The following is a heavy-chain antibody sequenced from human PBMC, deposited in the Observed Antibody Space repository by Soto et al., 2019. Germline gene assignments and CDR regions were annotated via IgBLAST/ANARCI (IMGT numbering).Heavy chain of an antibody. CDR1: GGSFSGYY. CDR3: ARGRGQNYDYVWGSYRYKGYYYGMDV. V-gene: IGHV4-34*01. D-gene: IGHD3-16*02. J-gene: IGHJ6*02. CDR2: INHSGST. Sequence: ASETLSLTCAVYGGSFSGYYWSWIRQPPGKGLEWIGEINHSGSTNYNPSLKSRVTISVDTSKNQFSLKLSSVTAADTAVYYCARGRGQNYDYVWGSYRYKGYYYGMDVWGQGTTVTVSS.